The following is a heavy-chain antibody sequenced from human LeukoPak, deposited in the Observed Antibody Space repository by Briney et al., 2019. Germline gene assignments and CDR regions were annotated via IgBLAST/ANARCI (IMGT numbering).Heavy chain of an antibody. V-gene: IGHV1-69*06. CDR3: ARWYSGTTPGY. CDR2: IIPIFGTA. J-gene: IGHJ4*02. CDR1: GGTFSSYA. Sequence: ASVKVSCKASGGTFSSYAISWVRQAPGQGLEWMGGIIPIFGTANYAQKFQGRVTITADKSTSTAYMELSSLRSEDTAVYYCARWYSGTTPGYWGQGTLVTVSS. D-gene: IGHD1-26*01.